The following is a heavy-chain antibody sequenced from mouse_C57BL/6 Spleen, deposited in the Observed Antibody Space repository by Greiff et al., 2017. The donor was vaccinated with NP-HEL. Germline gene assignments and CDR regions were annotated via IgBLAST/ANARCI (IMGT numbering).Heavy chain of an antibody. J-gene: IGHJ4*01. V-gene: IGHV1-82*01. CDR1: GYAFSSSW. CDR2: IYPGDGDT. CDR3: ARYGNYPYYYAMDY. D-gene: IGHD2-1*01. Sequence: QVQLQQSGPELVKPGASVKISCKASGYAFSSSWMNWVKQRPGKGLEWIGRIYPGDGDTNYNGKFKGKATLTADKSYSTAYMQLSSLTSEDSAVYFCARYGNYPYYYAMDYWGQGTSVTVSS.